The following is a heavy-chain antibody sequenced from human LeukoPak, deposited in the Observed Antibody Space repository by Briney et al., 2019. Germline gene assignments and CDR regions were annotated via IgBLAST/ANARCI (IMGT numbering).Heavy chain of an antibody. Sequence: GASVKVSCKASGYPFAGYFMHWVRQAPGQGLERMGWINLNSGGTNYAQKFKGRVTMTRDTSITTAYMELSRLRFDDTAVYYCAGPDYWGQGTLVTVSS. CDR3: AGPDY. CDR1: GYPFAGYF. V-gene: IGHV1-2*02. J-gene: IGHJ4*02. CDR2: INLNSGGT.